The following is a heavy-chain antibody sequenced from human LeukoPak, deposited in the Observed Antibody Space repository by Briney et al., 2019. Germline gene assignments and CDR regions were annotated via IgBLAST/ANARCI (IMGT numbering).Heavy chain of an antibody. CDR1: GFTVSSNY. CDR2: ISIDGNHK. CDR3: ATGVGDTPYFEH. J-gene: IGHJ4*02. D-gene: IGHD1-26*01. Sequence: PGGSLRLSCAASGFTVSSNYMSWVRQAPGKGLEWVAVISIDGNHKYSADSVKGRFTISRDNSKNTLYLQMNSLRTEDTAVYYCATGVGDTPYFEHWGQGALVTVSS. V-gene: IGHV3-30*03.